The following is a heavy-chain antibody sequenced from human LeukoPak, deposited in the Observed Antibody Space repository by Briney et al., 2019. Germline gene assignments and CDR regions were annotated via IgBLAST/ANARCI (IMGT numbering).Heavy chain of an antibody. Sequence: GGSLRLSCADSSFTIYSYGMIWGGQAPGKGLEWVSGINWNGGSRGYADSVKGRFTISRDNAKNSVYLQMNSLRAEDTALYYGIRNMVWDVELVNAYDIWGQGTMVTVSS. J-gene: IGHJ3*02. D-gene: IGHD3-10*01. CDR2: INWNGGSR. V-gene: IGHV3-20*04. CDR1: SFTIYSYG. CDR3: IRNMVWDVELVNAYDI.